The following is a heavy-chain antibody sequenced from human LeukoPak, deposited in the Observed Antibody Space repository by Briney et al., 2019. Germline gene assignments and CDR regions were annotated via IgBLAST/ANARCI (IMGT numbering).Heavy chain of an antibody. CDR1: GYTFTSYD. Sequence: ASVKVSCKASGYTFTSYDINWVRQATGQGLEWMGWMNPNSGNTGYAQKFQGRVTMTRNTSISTAYMELSSLRSEDTAVYYCARGRSIAARWGYYFVYWGQGTLVTVSS. V-gene: IGHV1-8*01. D-gene: IGHD6-6*01. CDR3: ARGRSIAARWGYYFVY. CDR2: MNPNSGNT. J-gene: IGHJ4*02.